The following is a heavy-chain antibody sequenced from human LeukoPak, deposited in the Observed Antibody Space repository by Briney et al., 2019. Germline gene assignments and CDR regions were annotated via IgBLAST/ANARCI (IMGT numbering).Heavy chain of an antibody. CDR1: GGSISSGSDY. V-gene: IGHV4-61*02. D-gene: IGHD4-23*01. CDR3: ARARRRDYGGNSRGWFDP. J-gene: IGHJ5*02. CDR2: IYTTGST. Sequence: SETLSLTCTVSGGSISSGSDYWSWIRQPAGKGLEWIARIYTTGSTDYNPSLKRRVTISVDTSKNQFSLKLNSVTAADTAVYYCARARRRDYGGNSRGWFDPWGQGTLVTVSS.